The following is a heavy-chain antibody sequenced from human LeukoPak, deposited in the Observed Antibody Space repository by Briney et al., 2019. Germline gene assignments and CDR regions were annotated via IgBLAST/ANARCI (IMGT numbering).Heavy chain of an antibody. Sequence: GGSLRLSCAASGFTFSSYAMSWVRQAPGKGLEWVSSISSSSIYIYYADSVKGRFTISRDNAKNSLYLQMNSLRAEDTAVYYCARALATNVLLWFGEANWFDPWGQGTLVTVSS. CDR3: ARALATNVLLWFGEANWFDP. CDR2: ISSSSIYI. J-gene: IGHJ5*02. CDR1: GFTFSSYA. V-gene: IGHV3-21*01. D-gene: IGHD3-10*01.